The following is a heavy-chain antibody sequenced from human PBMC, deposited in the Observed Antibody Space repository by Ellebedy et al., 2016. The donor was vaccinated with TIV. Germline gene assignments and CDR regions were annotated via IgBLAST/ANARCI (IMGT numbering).Heavy chain of an antibody. CDR3: SRYASTSDRN. Sequence: GGSLRLSCAASGFNVRSSYMSWVRQAPGKGLEWVSRINPDGSSTSYADSVKGRFTIARDDATNTLYLQMNSLRVEDTGVYYCSRYASTSDRNWGQGAQVTVSS. CDR2: INPDGSST. J-gene: IGHJ4*02. D-gene: IGHD2-2*01. CDR1: GFNVRSSY. V-gene: IGHV3-74*01.